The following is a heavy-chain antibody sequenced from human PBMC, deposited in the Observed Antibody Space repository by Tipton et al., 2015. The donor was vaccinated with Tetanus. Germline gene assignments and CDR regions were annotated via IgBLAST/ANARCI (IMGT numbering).Heavy chain of an antibody. CDR2: INHSGST. D-gene: IGHD3-10*01. Sequence: TLSLTCAVYGGSFSGYYWSRIRQPPRKGLEWIGEINHSGSTNYNPSLKSRVTISVDTSKNQFSLKLSSVTAADTAVYYCARGFSNYYGSGSYFSYWGQGTLVTVSS. J-gene: IGHJ4*02. CDR3: ARGFSNYYGSGSYFSY. CDR1: GGSFSGYY. V-gene: IGHV4-34*01.